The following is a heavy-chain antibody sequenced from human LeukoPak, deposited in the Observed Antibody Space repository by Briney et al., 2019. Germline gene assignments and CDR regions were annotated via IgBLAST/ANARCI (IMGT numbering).Heavy chain of an antibody. V-gene: IGHV2-70*11. CDR1: GLSLSTSGMC. CDR3: XXXXXXXXXXXXLXXYYYYYGMDV. J-gene: IGHJ6*02. CDR2: IDWDDDK. Sequence: SGPALVKPTQTLTLTCTFSGLSLSTSGMCVSWIRQPPGKALEWLARIDWDDDKYYSTSLKTRLTISKDTSKNQVVLTMTNMDPXXXXXXXXXXXXXXXXXXXXLXXYYYYYGMDVWGQGTTVTVSS.